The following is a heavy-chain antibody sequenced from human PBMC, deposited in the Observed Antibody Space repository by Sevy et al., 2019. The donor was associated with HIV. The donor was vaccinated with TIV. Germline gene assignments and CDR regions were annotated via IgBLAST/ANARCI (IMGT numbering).Heavy chain of an antibody. CDR3: AKGSRATGSAFDI. Sequence: LSLTCAASGFIFTNYGMHWVRQAPGKGLEWVAVISHDGSLKYYADSVRGRVTISRDSSKNTGSLQMNSLRLEDTAVYYCAKGSRATGSAFDIWGQGTMVTVSS. D-gene: IGHD2-15*01. CDR2: ISHDGSLK. V-gene: IGHV3-30*18. J-gene: IGHJ3*02. CDR1: GFIFTNYG.